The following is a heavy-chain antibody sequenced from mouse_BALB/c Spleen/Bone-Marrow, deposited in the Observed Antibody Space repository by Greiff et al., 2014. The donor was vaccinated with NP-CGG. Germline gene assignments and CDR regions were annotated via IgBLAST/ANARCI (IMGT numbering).Heavy chain of an antibody. V-gene: IGHV2-9*02. CDR3: ARVYLWYLDV. CDR1: GFSLTSYG. CDR2: IWAGGST. D-gene: IGHD5-5*01. J-gene: IGHJ1*01. Sequence: VNLVESGPGLVAPSQSLSITCTVSGFSLTSYGVHWVRQPPGKGLEWLGVIWAGGSTNYNSALMSSLSINKDNSKSQVFLKMNTVQSDVTAMYYCARVYLWYLDVWGAGTSVTVSS.